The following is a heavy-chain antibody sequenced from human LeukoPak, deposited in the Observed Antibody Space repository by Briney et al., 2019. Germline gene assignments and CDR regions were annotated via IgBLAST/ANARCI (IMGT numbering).Heavy chain of an antibody. CDR1: GFTFSSYA. Sequence: GGSLRLSCAASGFTFSSYAMSWVRQAPGKGLEWVSAISGSGGSTYYADSVKGRFTISRDISKNTLYLQMNSLRAEDTAVYYCARVEEGYGSGRRENYYYYYMDVWGKGTTVTISS. J-gene: IGHJ6*03. V-gene: IGHV3-23*01. CDR3: ARVEEGYGSGRRENYYYYYMDV. CDR2: ISGSGGST. D-gene: IGHD3-10*01.